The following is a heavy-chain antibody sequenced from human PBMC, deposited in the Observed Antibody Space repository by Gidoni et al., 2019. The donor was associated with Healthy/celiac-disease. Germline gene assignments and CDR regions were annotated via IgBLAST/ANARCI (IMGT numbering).Heavy chain of an antibody. CDR1: GFTFSSYW. Sequence: EVQLVESGGGLVQTGGSLRLSCAASGFTFSSYWMHWVRQAPGKGLGGVARINSDGSSTSYADSVKRRFTISRDNAKNTLYLQMNSLRAEDTAVYYCARERRTYYDFWSGYGAPDFDYWGQGTLVTVSS. CDR3: ARERRTYYDFWSGYGAPDFDY. D-gene: IGHD3-3*01. J-gene: IGHJ4*02. V-gene: IGHV3-74*01. CDR2: INSDGSST.